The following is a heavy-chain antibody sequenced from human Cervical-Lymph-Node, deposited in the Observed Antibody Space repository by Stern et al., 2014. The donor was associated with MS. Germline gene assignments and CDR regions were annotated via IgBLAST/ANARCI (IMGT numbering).Heavy chain of an antibody. CDR3: AKQKGRDYFFDY. J-gene: IGHJ4*02. CDR2: LNPSGGVT. D-gene: IGHD3-10*01. Sequence: QVQLVQSGAEVKKPGASVNISCKAYGYTFTNYYLHWVRQAPGQGLEWMGILNPSGGVTIYAQKFQGRVTMTGDTSTATMQLSSLRSEDTAVYYCAKQKGRDYFFDYWGQGTLLTVSS. CDR1: GYTFTNYY. V-gene: IGHV1-46*03.